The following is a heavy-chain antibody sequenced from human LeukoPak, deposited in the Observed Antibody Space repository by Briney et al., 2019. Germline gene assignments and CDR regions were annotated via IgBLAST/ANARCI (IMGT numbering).Heavy chain of an antibody. Sequence: GGSLRLSCAASGFTFSSYWMHWVRQAPGKGLVWVSRINSDGSSTSYADSVKGRFTISRDNAKNTLYLQMNSLRAEDTAVYYCATLAVAGIEGYWGQGTLVTVSS. V-gene: IGHV3-74*01. J-gene: IGHJ4*02. CDR1: GFTFSSYW. CDR3: ATLAVAGIEGY. D-gene: IGHD6-19*01. CDR2: INSDGSST.